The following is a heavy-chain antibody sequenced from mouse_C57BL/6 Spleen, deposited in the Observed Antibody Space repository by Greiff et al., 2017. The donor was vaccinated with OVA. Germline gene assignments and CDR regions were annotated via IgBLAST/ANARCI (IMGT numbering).Heavy chain of an antibody. CDR3: ARSGTMVTTKAWFAY. CDR2: IDPEDGET. V-gene: IGHV14-2*01. Sequence: EVKLQESGAELVKPGASVKLSCTASGFNIKDYYMHWVKQRTEQGLEWIGRIDPEDGETKYAPKFQGKATITADTSSNTAYLQLSSLTSEDTAVYYCARSGTMVTTKAWFAYWGQGTLVTVSA. J-gene: IGHJ3*01. D-gene: IGHD2-2*01. CDR1: GFNIKDYY.